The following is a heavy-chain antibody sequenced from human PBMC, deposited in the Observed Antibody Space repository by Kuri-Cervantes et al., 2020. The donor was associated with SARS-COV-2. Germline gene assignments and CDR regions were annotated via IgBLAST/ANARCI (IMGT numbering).Heavy chain of an antibody. CDR3: ASDHFDFWSGHFYYYHPLDV. V-gene: IGHV1-18*01. J-gene: IGHJ6*02. CDR1: GYTFSDYG. Sequence: ASVTVSCKASGYTFSDYGVSGVRQAPGQGLEWVGWIGDHNDNTIHAQKAQDRVTMTTDASTNTAYMELRSLRSDDTAVYYCASDHFDFWSGHFYYYHPLDVWGQGTTVTVSS. CDR2: IGDHNDNT. D-gene: IGHD3-3*01.